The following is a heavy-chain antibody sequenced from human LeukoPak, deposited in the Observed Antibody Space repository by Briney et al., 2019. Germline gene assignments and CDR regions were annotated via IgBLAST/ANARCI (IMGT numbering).Heavy chain of an antibody. V-gene: IGHV3-48*03. J-gene: IGHJ4*02. D-gene: IGHD2/OR15-2a*01. CDR3: ARDVLQRH. CDR2: ISSSGSSI. Sequence: PGGSLRLSCAASGFTFSTFDMNWVRQAPGKGLEWVSYISSSGSSIYYADSVKGRFTISRDNAKNSLFLQMDSLGAEDTAVYYCARDVLQRHWGQGTLVTVSS. CDR1: GFTFSTFD.